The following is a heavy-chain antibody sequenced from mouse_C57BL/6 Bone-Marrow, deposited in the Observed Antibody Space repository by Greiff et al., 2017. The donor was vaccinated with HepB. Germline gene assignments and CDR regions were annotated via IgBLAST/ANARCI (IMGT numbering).Heavy chain of an antibody. CDR2: IYPRSGNT. Sequence: VHLVESGAELARPGASVKLSCKASGYTFTSYGISWVKQSTGQGLEWIGEIYPRSGNTYYNEKFKGKATLTADKSSSTAYMELRSLTSEDSAVYFCAKLLYWYFDVWGTGTTVTVSS. D-gene: IGHD1-1*01. V-gene: IGHV1-81*01. CDR1: GYTFTSYG. J-gene: IGHJ1*03. CDR3: AKLLYWYFDV.